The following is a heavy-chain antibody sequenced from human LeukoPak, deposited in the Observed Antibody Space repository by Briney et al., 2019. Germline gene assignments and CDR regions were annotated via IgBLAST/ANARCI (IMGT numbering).Heavy chain of an antibody. J-gene: IGHJ4*02. D-gene: IGHD3-9*01. V-gene: IGHV3-23*01. CDR1: RFTFSSYA. CDR3: ARDRYFDWLLRPGYFDY. Sequence: GGSLRLSCAASRFTFSSYAMSWVRQAPGKGLEWVSGISGSGGSTSYADSVKGRFTISRDNSKDTLYLRMNTLRAEDTAVYYCARDRYFDWLLRPGYFDYWGQGTLVTVSS. CDR2: ISGSGGST.